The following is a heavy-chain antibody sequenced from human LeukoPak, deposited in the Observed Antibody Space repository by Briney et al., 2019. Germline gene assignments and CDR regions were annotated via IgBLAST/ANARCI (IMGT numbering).Heavy chain of an antibody. J-gene: IGHJ4*02. Sequence: GGSLRLSCAASGFTFSSYGMHWVRQAPGKGLEWVAVIWYDGSNKYYADSVKGRFTISRDNSKNTLYLQMNSLRAEDTAVYYCAKSGILTGYYYFDYWGQEPLVTVSS. D-gene: IGHD3-9*01. CDR2: IWYDGSNK. V-gene: IGHV3-33*06. CDR3: AKSGILTGYYYFDY. CDR1: GFTFSSYG.